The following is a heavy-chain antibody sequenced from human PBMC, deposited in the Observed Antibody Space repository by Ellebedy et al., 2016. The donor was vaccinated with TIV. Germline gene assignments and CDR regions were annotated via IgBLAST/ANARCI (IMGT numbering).Heavy chain of an antibody. V-gene: IGHV1-2*04. Sequence: ASVKVSXKASGYTFTGYYMHWVRQAPGQGLEWMGWINPNSGGTNYAQKFQGWVTMTRDTSISTAYMELSRLRSDDTAVYYCAREEGYYDFWSGYYTGSWFDPWGQGTLVTVSS. CDR1: GYTFTGYY. D-gene: IGHD3-3*01. CDR3: AREEGYYDFWSGYYTGSWFDP. CDR2: INPNSGGT. J-gene: IGHJ5*02.